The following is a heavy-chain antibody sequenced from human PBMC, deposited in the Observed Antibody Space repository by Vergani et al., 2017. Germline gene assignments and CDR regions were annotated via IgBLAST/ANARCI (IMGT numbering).Heavy chain of an antibody. CDR2: IDWDDDT. CDR3: ARTLSDSRGYYLDY. V-gene: IGHV2-70*04. J-gene: IGHJ4*02. D-gene: IGHD3-22*01. Sequence: QVTLKESGPALVKPTQTLTLTCTFSGFSLTTYGMRVSWIRQPPGKALEWLARIDWDDDTYYRTSLRTRLTISKDTFKNQVALTMTNMDPLDTATYYCARTLSDSRGYYLDYWGQGTLVTVSS. CDR1: GFSLTTYGMR.